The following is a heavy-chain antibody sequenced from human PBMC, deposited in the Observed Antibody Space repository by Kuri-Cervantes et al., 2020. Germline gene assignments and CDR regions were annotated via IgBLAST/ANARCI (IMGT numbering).Heavy chain of an antibody. J-gene: IGHJ4*02. CDR2: ISYDGSNK. Sequence: GESLKISCAASGFTFSSYAMHWVRQAPGKGLEWVAVISYDGSNKYYADSVKGRFTISRDNSKNTLYLQMNSLRAEDTAVYYCARDGPGQDDFDYWGQGTLVTVSS. V-gene: IGHV3-30*01. CDR1: GFTFSSYA. D-gene: IGHD3-3*01. CDR3: ARDGPGQDDFDY.